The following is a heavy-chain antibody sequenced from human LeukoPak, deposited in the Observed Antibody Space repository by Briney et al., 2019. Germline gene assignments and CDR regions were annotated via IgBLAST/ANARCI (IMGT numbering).Heavy chain of an antibody. V-gene: IGHV3-21*04. Sequence: GGSLRLSCAASGFTFSDYNMNWVRQAPGKGLEWVSCISSSSSYIYYADSVKGRFTISRDNAKNSLYLQMNSLRAEDTAVYYCAKTIVGATGYYFDYWGQGTLVTVSS. CDR1: GFTFSDYN. J-gene: IGHJ4*02. D-gene: IGHD1-26*01. CDR3: AKTIVGATGYYFDY. CDR2: ISSSSSYI.